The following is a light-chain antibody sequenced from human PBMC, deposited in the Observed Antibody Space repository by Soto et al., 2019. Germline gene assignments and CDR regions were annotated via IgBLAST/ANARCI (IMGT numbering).Light chain of an antibody. CDR1: VLAKKY. V-gene: IGLV3-27*01. CDR3: YSAADNNGV. CDR2: KDS. Sequence: ELTQPSSVSVSPGQTARITCSGDVLAKKYARWFQQKPGQAPVLVIYKDSERPSGIPERFSGSSSGTTVTLTISGAQVEDEADYYCYSAADNNGVFGTGTKVTVL. J-gene: IGLJ1*01.